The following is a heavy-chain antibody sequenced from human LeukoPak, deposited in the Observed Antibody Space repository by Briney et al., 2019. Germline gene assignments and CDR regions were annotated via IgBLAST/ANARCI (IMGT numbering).Heavy chain of an antibody. V-gene: IGHV4-34*01. CDR1: GGSFSGYY. D-gene: IGHD6-6*01. Sequence: SETLSLTCAVYGGSFSGYYWSWIRQPPGKGLEWIGEINHSGSTNYNPSLKSRVTISVDTSKNQFSLKLSSVTAADTAVYYCARLHSRSPSDYWGQGTLVTVSS. J-gene: IGHJ4*02. CDR2: INHSGST. CDR3: ARLHSRSPSDY.